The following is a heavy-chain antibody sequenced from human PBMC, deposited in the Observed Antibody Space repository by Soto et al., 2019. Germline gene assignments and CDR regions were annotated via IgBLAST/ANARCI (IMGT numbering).Heavy chain of an antibody. V-gene: IGHV3-23*01. CDR1: GFTFSSYA. Sequence: AGGSLRLSCAASGFTFSSYAMSWVRQAPGKGLEWVSAISTGGGTTYYADSVKGRFTISRDNSKNTLYLQMNSLSAEDTAVYYCVKGSSGYYYDYWGQGTLVTVSS. CDR2: ISTGGGTT. CDR3: VKGSSGYYYDY. J-gene: IGHJ4*02. D-gene: IGHD3-22*01.